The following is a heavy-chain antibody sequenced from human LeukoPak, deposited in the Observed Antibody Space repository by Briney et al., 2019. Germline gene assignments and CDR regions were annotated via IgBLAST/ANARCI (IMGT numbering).Heavy chain of an antibody. Sequence: PGGSLRLSCAVSGFTLSRYEMNWVRQAPGRGLEWVSYISSSVSTIYYADSVKGRFTISRANAKTSLYLQMNSLRAEDTAVYYGAKKNFDFCSGYLGYFYYWGQGTLVTVSS. D-gene: IGHD3-3*01. CDR3: AKKNFDFCSGYLGYFYY. J-gene: IGHJ4*02. CDR2: ISSSVSTI. CDR1: GFTLSRYE. V-gene: IGHV3-48*03.